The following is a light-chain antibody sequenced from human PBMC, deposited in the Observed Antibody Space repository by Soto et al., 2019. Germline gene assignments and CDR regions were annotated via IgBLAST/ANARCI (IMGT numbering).Light chain of an antibody. CDR3: QQGYSTPYT. CDR1: QSISSY. J-gene: IGKJ2*01. CDR2: AAS. Sequence: DIQMTQSPSSLSASVGDRVTITCRASQSISSYLNWYQQKPGRGTKVLIYAASSLQSGVPSRFSGSVSGTDFTLTISSLQPEDFATYYCQQGYSTPYTFGQGTKLEIK. V-gene: IGKV1-39*01.